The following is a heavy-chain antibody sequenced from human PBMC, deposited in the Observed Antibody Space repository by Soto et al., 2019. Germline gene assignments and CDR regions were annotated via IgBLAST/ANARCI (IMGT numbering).Heavy chain of an antibody. CDR2: IKSDGSVA. Sequence: EVQLVESGGDLVQPGGSLRLSCAASGFTFSSYWMHWVRQAPGKGLVWVSRIKSDGSVAIYADSVKGRFTVSRDNAKNTLYLLMNSLCTEDTSVYYCARGDGDYHDGNGYLGRHWGQGTGVTVSS. V-gene: IGHV3-74*01. D-gene: IGHD3-22*01. CDR3: ARGDGDYHDGNGYLGRH. CDR1: GFTFSSYW. J-gene: IGHJ4*02.